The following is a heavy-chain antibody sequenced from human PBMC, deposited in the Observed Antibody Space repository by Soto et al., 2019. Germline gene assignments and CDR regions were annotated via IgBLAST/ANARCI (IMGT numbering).Heavy chain of an antibody. D-gene: IGHD2-15*01. V-gene: IGHV4-34*01. Sequence: SETLSLTCAVYGGSFSGYYWSWIRQPPGKGLEWIGEINHSGSTNYNPSLKSRVTISVDTSKNQFSLKLSSVTAADTAVYYCARSTRYCSGGSCYSGRGYYYYMDVWGKGTTVTVSS. CDR1: GGSFSGYY. J-gene: IGHJ6*03. CDR3: ARSTRYCSGGSCYSGRGYYYYMDV. CDR2: INHSGST.